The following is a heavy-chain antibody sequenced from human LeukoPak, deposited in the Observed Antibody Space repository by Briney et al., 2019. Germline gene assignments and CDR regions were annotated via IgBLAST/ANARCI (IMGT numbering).Heavy chain of an antibody. V-gene: IGHV3-53*01. CDR3: AREGSIVVVPAAMAPFDY. CDR2: IYSGGST. D-gene: IGHD2-2*01. CDR1: GFTVSSNY. Sequence: GGSLRLSCAASGFTVSSNYMSWVRQAPGKGLEWVSVIYSGGSTYYADSVKGRFTISRDNAKNSLYLQMNSLRDEDTAVYYCAREGSIVVVPAAMAPFDYWGQGTLVTVSS. J-gene: IGHJ4*02.